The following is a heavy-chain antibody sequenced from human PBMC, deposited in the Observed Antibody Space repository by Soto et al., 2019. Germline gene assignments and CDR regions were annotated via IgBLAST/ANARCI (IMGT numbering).Heavy chain of an antibody. CDR1: GGSVSSGSYY. CDR3: ARSNRQWELQRLDY. CDR2: IYYSGST. J-gene: IGHJ4*02. Sequence: SETLSLTCTVSGGSVSSGSYYWSWIRQPPGKGLEWIGYIYYSGSTNYNPSLKSRVTISVDTSKNQFSLKLSSVTAADTAVYYCARSNRQWELQRLDYWGQGTLVTVSS. V-gene: IGHV4-61*01. D-gene: IGHD1-26*01.